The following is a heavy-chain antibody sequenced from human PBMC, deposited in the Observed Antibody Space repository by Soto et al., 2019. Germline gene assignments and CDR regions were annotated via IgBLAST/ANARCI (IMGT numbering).Heavy chain of an antibody. CDR2: IIPILGIA. Sequence: QVQLVQSGAEVKKPGSSVKVSCKASGGTFSSYTISWVRQAPGQGLEWMGRIIPILGIANYAQKFQGRVTITADKSTSTAYMELSSLRSGDTAVYYCASLMSSGYYYGMDVWGQVTTVTVSS. V-gene: IGHV1-69*02. J-gene: IGHJ6*02. CDR1: GGTFSSYT. CDR3: ASLMSSGYYYGMDV. D-gene: IGHD3-10*01.